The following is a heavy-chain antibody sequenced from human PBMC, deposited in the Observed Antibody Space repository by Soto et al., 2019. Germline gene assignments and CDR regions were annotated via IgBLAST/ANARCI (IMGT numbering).Heavy chain of an antibody. CDR1: GYTFPSYG. CDR3: ARGGGGDFPLDN. Sequence: ASVKVSCKASGYTFPSYGISWVRQAPGQGLEWMGWISAYNGNTKYAQKLQGRVTMTTDTSTSTAYMELRSLRSDDMAVYFCARGGGGDFPLDNWGQGTLVTVSS. D-gene: IGHD2-21*02. J-gene: IGHJ4*02. CDR2: ISAYNGNT. V-gene: IGHV1-18*03.